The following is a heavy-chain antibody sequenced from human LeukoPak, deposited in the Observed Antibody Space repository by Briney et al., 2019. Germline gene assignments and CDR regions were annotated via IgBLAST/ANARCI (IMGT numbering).Heavy chain of an antibody. J-gene: IGHJ4*02. CDR2: ISSSGSTI. Sequence: GGSLRLSCAASGFTFSDYYMSWIRQAPGKGLEWVSYISSSGSTIYYADSVKGRFTISRDNAKNSLYLQMNNLRAEDTAVYYCAREYLAAAGLESFDYWGQGTLVTVSS. CDR1: GFTFSDYY. V-gene: IGHV3-11*04. CDR3: AREYLAAAGLESFDY. D-gene: IGHD6-13*01.